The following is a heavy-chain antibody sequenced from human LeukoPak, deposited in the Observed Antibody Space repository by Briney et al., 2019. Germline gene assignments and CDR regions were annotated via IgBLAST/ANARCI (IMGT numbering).Heavy chain of an antibody. CDR1: EFSVGSNY. J-gene: IGHJ6*03. CDR2: IYSGGST. V-gene: IGHV3-66*01. CDR3: ARDGLLYYYYMDV. Sequence: PGGSLRLSCAASEFSVGSNYMTWVRQAPGKGLEWVSLIYSGGSTYYADSVKGRFTISRDNAKNSLYLQMNGLRAEDTAVYYCARDGLLYYYYMDVWGKGTTVTVSS.